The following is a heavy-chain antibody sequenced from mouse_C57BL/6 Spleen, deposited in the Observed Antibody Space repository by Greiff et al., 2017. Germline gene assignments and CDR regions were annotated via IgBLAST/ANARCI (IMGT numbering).Heavy chain of an antibody. CDR1: GYAFSSSW. V-gene: IGHV1-82*01. D-gene: IGHD2-3*01. J-gene: IGHJ4*01. CDR2: IYPGDGDT. Sequence: QVQLQQSGPELVKPGASVKISCKASGYAFSSSWMNWVKQRPGKGLEWIGRIYPGDGDTNYNGKFKGKATLTADKSSSTAYMQLSSLTSEDSAVYFCARTDGYYNYARDYWGQGTSVTVSS. CDR3: ARTDGYYNYARDY.